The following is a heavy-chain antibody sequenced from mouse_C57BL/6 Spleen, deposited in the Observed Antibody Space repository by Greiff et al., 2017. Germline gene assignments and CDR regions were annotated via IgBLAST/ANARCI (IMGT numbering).Heavy chain of an antibody. Sequence: QVQLQQSGPELVKPGASVKISCKASGYAFSSSWMNWVKQRPGKGLEWIGRIYPGDGDTNYNGKFKGKATLTADKASSTAYMQLSSLTSEDSAVYFCARGGVGPLDYWGQGTTLTVSS. CDR1: GYAFSSSW. D-gene: IGHD4-1*01. CDR3: ARGGVGPLDY. CDR2: IYPGDGDT. J-gene: IGHJ2*01. V-gene: IGHV1-82*01.